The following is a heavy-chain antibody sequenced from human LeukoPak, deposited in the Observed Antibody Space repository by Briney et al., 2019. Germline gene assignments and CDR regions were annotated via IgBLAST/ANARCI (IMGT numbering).Heavy chain of an antibody. CDR3: AREGPYDFWSGFRYYYYMDV. CDR2: IYHSGST. V-gene: IGHV4-38-2*02. D-gene: IGHD3-3*01. J-gene: IGHJ6*03. Sequence: SETLSLTCAVSGYSISSGYYWGWIRQPPGKGLEWIGSIYHSGSTYYNPSLKSRVTISVDTSKNQFSLKLSSVTAADTAVHYCAREGPYDFWSGFRYYYYMDVWGKGTTVTVSS. CDR1: GYSISSGYY.